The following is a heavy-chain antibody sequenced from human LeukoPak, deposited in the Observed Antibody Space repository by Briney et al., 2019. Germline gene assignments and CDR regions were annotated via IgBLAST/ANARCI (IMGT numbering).Heavy chain of an antibody. CDR3: ARLGVIGRTFDY. D-gene: IGHD1-14*01. CDR1: GFSISSDYY. Sequence: KPSETLSLTCNVFGFSISSDYYWGWIRQPPGEGLEWTATIYHDGSTYYNPSLKGRVIISLDTSKNQFSLTLTYVTAADTAVYYCARLGVIGRTFDYWGQGTLVTVSS. V-gene: IGHV4-38-2*02. J-gene: IGHJ4*02. CDR2: IYHDGST.